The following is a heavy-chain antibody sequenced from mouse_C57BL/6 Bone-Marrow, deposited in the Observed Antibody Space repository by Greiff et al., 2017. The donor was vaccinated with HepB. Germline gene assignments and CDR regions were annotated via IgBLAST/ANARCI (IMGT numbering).Heavy chain of an antibody. CDR1: GYSFTDYN. J-gene: IGHJ3*01. D-gene: IGHD2-2*01. Sequence: EVQLQQSGPELVKPGASVKISCKASGYSFTDYNMNWVKQSNGKSLEWIGVINPNYGTTSCNQKFKGKATLTVDQSSSTAYMQLNSLTSEDSAVYYCAKESTMVTTGFAYWGQGTLVTVSA. V-gene: IGHV1-39*01. CDR3: AKESTMVTTGFAY. CDR2: INPNYGTT.